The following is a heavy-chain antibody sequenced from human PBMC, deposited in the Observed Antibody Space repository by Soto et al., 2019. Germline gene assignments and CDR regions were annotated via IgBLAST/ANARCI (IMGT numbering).Heavy chain of an antibody. CDR2: ISYDGSNK. Sequence: QVQLVESGGGVVQPGRSLRLSCAPSGFTFSNYAMHWVRQAPGKGLGWVAVISYDGSNKYYADSVKGRFTISRDNSKNKLYLQMNSLRAEDTAVYYCARDKRDLRFLEWSYYFDYWGQGTLVTVSS. V-gene: IGHV3-30-3*01. J-gene: IGHJ4*02. CDR1: GFTFSNYA. D-gene: IGHD3-3*01. CDR3: ARDKRDLRFLEWSYYFDY.